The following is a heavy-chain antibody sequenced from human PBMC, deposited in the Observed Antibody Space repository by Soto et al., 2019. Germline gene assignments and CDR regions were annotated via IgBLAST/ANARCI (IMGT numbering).Heavy chain of an antibody. Sequence: ASVKVSCKVSGYTLTELSMHWVRQAPGKGLEWMGGFDPEDGETIYAQKFQGRVTMTTDTSTSTAYMELRSLRSDDTAVYYCAREIAVAGIYYYYGMDVWGQGTTVTVSS. CDR3: AREIAVAGIYYYYGMDV. CDR2: FDPEDGET. D-gene: IGHD6-19*01. CDR1: GYTLTELS. V-gene: IGHV1-24*01. J-gene: IGHJ6*02.